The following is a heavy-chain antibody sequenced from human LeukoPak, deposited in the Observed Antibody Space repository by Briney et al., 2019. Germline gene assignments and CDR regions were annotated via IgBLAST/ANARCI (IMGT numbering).Heavy chain of an antibody. CDR2: INHSGST. CDR3: ARGGGWYGSYYYYYMDV. J-gene: IGHJ6*03. D-gene: IGHD6-19*01. CDR1: GGSFSGYY. Sequence: SETLSLTCAVYGGSFSGYYWSWIRQPPGKGLEWIGEINHSGSTNYNPSLKSRVTISVDTSKNQFSLKLSSVTAADTAVYYCARGGGWYGSYYYYYMDVWGKGTTVTVSS. V-gene: IGHV4-34*01.